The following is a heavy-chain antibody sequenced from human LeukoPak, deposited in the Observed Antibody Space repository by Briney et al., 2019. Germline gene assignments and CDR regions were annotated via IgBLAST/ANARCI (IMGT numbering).Heavy chain of an antibody. CDR3: ARDPPGDFWSGYYTGGDFDY. Sequence: GGSLRLSCAASGFTFSSYSMNWVCQAPGKGLEWVSYISSSSSTIYYADSVKGRFTISRDNAKNSLYLQMNSLRAEDTAVYYCARDPPGDFWSGYYTGGDFDYWGQGTLVTVSS. J-gene: IGHJ4*02. CDR2: ISSSSSTI. CDR1: GFTFSSYS. V-gene: IGHV3-48*01. D-gene: IGHD3-3*01.